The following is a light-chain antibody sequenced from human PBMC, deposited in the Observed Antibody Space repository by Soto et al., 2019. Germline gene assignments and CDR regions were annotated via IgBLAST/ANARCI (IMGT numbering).Light chain of an antibody. J-gene: IGKJ2*01. Sequence: DIQMTQSPSTLSAYVGERVTITCRARQSISPWLAWYQKKPGKAPNLLIYRASNLQTGVPSRFSGSGSGTEFALTSDRLQPDVLATDGCLQYSGRPYTFGRGT. CDR1: QSISPW. CDR3: LQYSGRPYT. CDR2: RAS. V-gene: IGKV1-5*03.